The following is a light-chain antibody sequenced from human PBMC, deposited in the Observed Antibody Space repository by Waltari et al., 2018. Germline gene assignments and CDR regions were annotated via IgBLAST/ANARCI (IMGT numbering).Light chain of an antibody. J-gene: IGLJ3*02. Sequence: QSALTQPASVSGSPGQSTTISCSGPSGVVGTFNLVSWYQHHPGKAPQLIIYHVDPPPSGVSYRFSASKSGHTASLTISGLQPEDEADYYCCSYAGNKWLFGGGTKVTVL. CDR1: SGVVGTFNL. V-gene: IGLV2-23*02. CDR2: HVD. CDR3: CSYAGNKWL.